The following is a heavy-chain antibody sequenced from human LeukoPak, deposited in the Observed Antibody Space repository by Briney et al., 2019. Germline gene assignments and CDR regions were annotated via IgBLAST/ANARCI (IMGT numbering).Heavy chain of an antibody. J-gene: IGHJ6*03. CDR1: GGSFSGYY. CDR3: ARWLQLDRYYYMDV. V-gene: IGHV4-59*01. CDR2: IYYSGST. Sequence: PSETLSLTCAVYGGSFSGYYWSWIRQPPGKGLEWIGYIYYSGSTNYNPSLKSRVTISVDTSKNQFSLKLSSVTAADTAVYYCARWLQLDRYYYMDVWGKGTTVTVSS. D-gene: IGHD5-24*01.